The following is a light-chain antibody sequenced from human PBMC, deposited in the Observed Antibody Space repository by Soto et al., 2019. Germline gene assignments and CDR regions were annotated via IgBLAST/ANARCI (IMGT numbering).Light chain of an antibody. Sequence: SALTQPRSVSGSPGQSVTISCTGTSSDVGGYNFVSWYQQYPGKAPKLIIYDVRKRPSGVPDRFSGSKSGNAASLTISGLQAEDEADYYCCSYAGTYTLWVFGGGTKVTV. CDR2: DVR. J-gene: IGLJ3*02. CDR1: SSDVGGYNF. CDR3: CSYAGTYTLWV. V-gene: IGLV2-11*01.